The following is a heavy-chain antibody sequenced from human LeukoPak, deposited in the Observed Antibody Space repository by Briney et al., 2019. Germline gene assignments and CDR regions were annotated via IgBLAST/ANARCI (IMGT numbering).Heavy chain of an antibody. Sequence: SETLSLNCTVFGGSIRSSYWSWIRQPPGKGQYWLGYIYYSGSTYYNPSLNRRVTISVDSSKSQFSRKLSSVTAADTAVYYCAGLTIFGVVIRPYDYWGQGTLVTVSS. D-gene: IGHD3-3*01. CDR2: IYYSGST. J-gene: IGHJ4*02. CDR1: GGSIRSSY. V-gene: IGHV4-59*04. CDR3: AGLTIFGVVIRPYDY.